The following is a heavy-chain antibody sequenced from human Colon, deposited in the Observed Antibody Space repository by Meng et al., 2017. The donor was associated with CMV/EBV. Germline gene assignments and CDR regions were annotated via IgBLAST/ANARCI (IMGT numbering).Heavy chain of an antibody. V-gene: IGHV4-39*07. CDR2: IYYSGST. CDR3: ARVVTVVMQGLFAY. Sequence: SETLSLTCTVSGGSISSSSYYWGWIRQPPGKGLEWIGSIYYSGSTYYNPSLKSRVTISVDTSKNQFSLKLSSVTAADTAVYYCARVVTVVMQGLFAYWGQGTLVTVSS. J-gene: IGHJ4*02. D-gene: IGHD3-22*01. CDR1: GGSISSSSYY.